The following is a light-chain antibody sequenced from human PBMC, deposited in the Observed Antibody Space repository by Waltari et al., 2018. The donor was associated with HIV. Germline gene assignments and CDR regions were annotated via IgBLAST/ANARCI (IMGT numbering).Light chain of an antibody. CDR3: MIWHSSFVV. CDR1: KLGDKY. Sequence: SYELTQPPSVSVSPGQTVSITCSGDKLGDKYACWYQQKPGQSPVLVIYQDSKRPSGIPERFSGSNSGNTATLTISGTQAMDEADYYCMIWHSSFVVFGGGTKLTVL. V-gene: IGLV3-1*01. J-gene: IGLJ2*01. CDR2: QDS.